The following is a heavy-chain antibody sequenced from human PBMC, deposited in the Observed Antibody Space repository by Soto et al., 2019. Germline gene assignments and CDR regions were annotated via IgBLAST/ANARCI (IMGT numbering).Heavy chain of an antibody. J-gene: IGHJ4*02. CDR3: ALRTGNWNPLAD. V-gene: IGHV1-69*02. CDR2: IVPMINKI. Sequence: QVQLVQSGAEVERPGSSVKVSCKTSGGTTSSYTIGWVRQAPGQGLEWMGNIVPMINKIDYAQKFQGRVKITADKSTRTVYMELNSLRSEDTAVYFCALRTGNWNPLADWGQGTLVTVSS. CDR1: GGTTSSYT. D-gene: IGHD1-1*01.